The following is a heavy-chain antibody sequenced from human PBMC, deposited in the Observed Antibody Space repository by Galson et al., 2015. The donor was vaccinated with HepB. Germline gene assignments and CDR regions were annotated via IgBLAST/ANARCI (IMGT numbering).Heavy chain of an antibody. V-gene: IGHV2-70*01. CDR2: IDWDDDK. J-gene: IGHJ5*02. D-gene: IGHD5-18*01. CDR1: GFSLSTSGMC. Sequence: PALVKPTQTLTLTCTFSGFSLSTSGMCVSWIRQPPGKALEWLALIDWDDDKYYSTSLKTRLTISNDTSKDQVVLTMTNMDPVDTATYYCARMDTAMVLGPWSWFDPWGQGTLVTVSS. CDR3: ARMDTAMVLGPWSWFDP.